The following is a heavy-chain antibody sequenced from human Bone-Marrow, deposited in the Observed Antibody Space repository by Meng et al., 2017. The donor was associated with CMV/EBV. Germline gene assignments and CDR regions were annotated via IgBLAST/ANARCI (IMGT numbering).Heavy chain of an antibody. D-gene: IGHD3-10*01. V-gene: IGHV1-2*02. Sequence: SVKVSCKASGYTFTGYYMHWVRQAPGQGLEWMGWINPNSGGTNYAQKFQGRVTMTRDTSISTAYMELSRLRSDDTAVYYCARDLNAGYYGSGSYYNADAFDIWGQGTMVTVSS. CDR2: INPNSGGT. CDR1: GYTFTGYY. J-gene: IGHJ3*02. CDR3: ARDLNAGYYGSGSYYNADAFDI.